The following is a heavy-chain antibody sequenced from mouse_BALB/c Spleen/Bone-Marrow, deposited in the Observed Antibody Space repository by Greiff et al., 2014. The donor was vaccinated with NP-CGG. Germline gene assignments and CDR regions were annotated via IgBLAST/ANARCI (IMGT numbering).Heavy chain of an antibody. CDR2: IYPGNVNT. CDR1: GYTFTSYY. Sequence: QVQLKHSGPELGKPGASVRISCKASGYTFTSYYIHWVKQRPGQGLEWIGWIYPGNVNTKYNEKFKGKATLTADKSSSTAYMQLSSLTSEDSAVYFCAGLLRGDYAMDYWGQGTSVTVSS. V-gene: IGHV1S56*01. J-gene: IGHJ4*01. CDR3: AGLLRGDYAMDY. D-gene: IGHD2-3*01.